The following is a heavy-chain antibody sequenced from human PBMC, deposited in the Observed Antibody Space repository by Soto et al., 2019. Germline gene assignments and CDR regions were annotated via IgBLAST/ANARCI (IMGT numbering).Heavy chain of an antibody. CDR1: GYTFTSYA. D-gene: IGHD3-3*01. V-gene: IGHV1-3*01. CDR3: ARGRITIFGVAPYYFDY. J-gene: IGHJ4*02. Sequence: ASVKVSCKASGYTFTSYAMHWVRQAPGQRLGWMGWINAGNGNTKYSQKFQGRVTITRDTSASTAYMELSSLRSEDTAVYYCARGRITIFGVAPYYFDYWGQGTLVTVSS. CDR2: INAGNGNT.